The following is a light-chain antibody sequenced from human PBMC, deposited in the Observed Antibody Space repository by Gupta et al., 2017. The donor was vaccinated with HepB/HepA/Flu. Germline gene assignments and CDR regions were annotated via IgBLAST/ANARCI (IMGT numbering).Light chain of an antibody. Sequence: QSALTQPPSVSGSPGQSITISCTGPSSDVGGYNYVSWYQQHPGKAPKLMIYEFSNRPSGVSNRFSGSKSGNTASLTISGLQAEDEADYYCSSYTSSSTPGVFGTGTKVTVL. CDR2: EFS. V-gene: IGLV2-14*01. J-gene: IGLJ1*01. CDR1: SSDVGGYNY. CDR3: SSYTSSSTPGV.